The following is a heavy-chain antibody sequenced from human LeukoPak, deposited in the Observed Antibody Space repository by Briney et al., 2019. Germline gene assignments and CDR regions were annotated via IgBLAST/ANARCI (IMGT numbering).Heavy chain of an antibody. CDR1: GFTFSNYS. J-gene: IGHJ4*02. CDR3: ARETYSYDSSGYYYPSGFDY. Sequence: GGSLRLSCAASGFTFSNYSMNWVRQAPGRGLEWVSYISSGSITIYYADSVKGRFTISRDNAKNSLYLQMNSLRAEDTAVYYCARETYSYDSSGYYYPSGFDYWGQGTLVTVSS. CDR2: ISSGSITI. V-gene: IGHV3-48*01. D-gene: IGHD3-22*01.